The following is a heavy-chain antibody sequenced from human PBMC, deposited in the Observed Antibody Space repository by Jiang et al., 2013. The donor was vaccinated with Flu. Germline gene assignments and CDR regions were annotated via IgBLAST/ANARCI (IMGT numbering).Heavy chain of an antibody. D-gene: IGHD4-11*01. J-gene: IGHJ3*02. CDR3: ARHMPVTTPAFDI. CDR1: DDSISSYY. CDR2: IYYSGST. V-gene: IGHV4-59*08. Sequence: GLVKPSETLSLTCSVSDDSISSYYWSWIRQPPGKGLEWIGYIYYSGSTNYNPSLKSRVTISVDTSKNQLSLKLSSVTAADTAVYYCARHMPVTTPAFDIWGQGTKVTVSS.